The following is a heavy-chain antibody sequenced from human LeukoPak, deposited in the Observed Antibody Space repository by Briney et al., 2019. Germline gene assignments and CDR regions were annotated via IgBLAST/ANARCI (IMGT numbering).Heavy chain of an antibody. CDR2: ISGSGSPT. Sequence: GGSLRLSCAASGFTFSSYAVSWVRQAPGKGLEWVSGISGSGSPTHYADSVKGRFTISRDNSKNTLYLQMNSLRAEDTAVYYCATYSSSNGREFQYWGQGTLVTVSS. D-gene: IGHD2-2*01. CDR1: GFTFSSYA. CDR3: ATYSSSNGREFQY. V-gene: IGHV3-23*01. J-gene: IGHJ1*01.